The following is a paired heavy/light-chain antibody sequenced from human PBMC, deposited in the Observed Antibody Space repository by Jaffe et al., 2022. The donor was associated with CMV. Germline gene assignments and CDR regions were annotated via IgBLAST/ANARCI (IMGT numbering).Light chain of an antibody. CDR3: QSYDSGLHFWV. CDR1: SSNIGSGYD. Sequence: QSVLTQPPSLSGAPGQRVTISCAGGSSNIGSGYDVHWYRQLPGTAPKLLISANTNRPSGVPDRFSGSRSGTSASLAITGLQVDDEADYYCQSYDSGLHFWVFGGGTKLTVL. J-gene: IGLJ3*02. CDR2: ANT. V-gene: IGLV1-40*01.
Heavy chain of an antibody. V-gene: IGHV3-11*05. CDR2: ISNSSPYT. D-gene: IGHD1-26*01. CDR1: GFTFSNYY. Sequence: QVQLVESGGGLVKPGGSLRLSCVASGFTFSNYYMSWMRQAPGKGLELVSYISNSSPYTNYAGSVKGRFTISRDNAKNSLYLQMNSLRAEDTAIYYCARVSGTIGPDNWFDPWGQGTLVTVSS. J-gene: IGHJ5*02. CDR3: ARVSGTIGPDNWFDP.